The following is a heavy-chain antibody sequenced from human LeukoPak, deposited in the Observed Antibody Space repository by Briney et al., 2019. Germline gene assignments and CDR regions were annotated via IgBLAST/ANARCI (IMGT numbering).Heavy chain of an antibody. D-gene: IGHD3-22*01. J-gene: IGHJ5*02. CDR2: IGVSHGHT. CDR1: GYTFTSYV. CDR3: ARDRGYYSWLEP. V-gene: IGHV1-18*01. Sequence: ASVKVSCKASGYTFTSYVISWVRQAPGQGLEWMGWIGVSHGHTDYAQKVQGRVTLTIDTSTTTAYMELRSLSSDDTAVYYCARDRGYYSWLEPWGQGTLVTVSS.